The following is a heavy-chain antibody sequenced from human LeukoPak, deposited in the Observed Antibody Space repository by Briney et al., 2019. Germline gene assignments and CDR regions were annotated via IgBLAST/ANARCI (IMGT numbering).Heavy chain of an antibody. Sequence: PGGPLRLSCSASGFTFSSYAMHWVRQAPGKGLEYVSAISSNGGSTYYADSVKGRFTISRDNSKNTLYLQMNSLRAEDTAVYYCAKDFWGYCSGGSCSPFDYWGQGTLVTVSS. CDR2: ISSNGGST. J-gene: IGHJ4*02. D-gene: IGHD2-15*01. V-gene: IGHV3-64*04. CDR3: AKDFWGYCSGGSCSPFDY. CDR1: GFTFSSYA.